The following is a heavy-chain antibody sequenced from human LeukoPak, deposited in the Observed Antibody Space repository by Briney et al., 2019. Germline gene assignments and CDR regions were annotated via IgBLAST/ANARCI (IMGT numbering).Heavy chain of an antibody. CDR3: ARAGYCSSTSCYRYFDY. D-gene: IGHD2-2*02. CDR1: GGSFSGYH. CDR2: INHSGST. Sequence: SETLSLTCAVCGGSFSGYHWSWIRQPPGKGLEWIGEINHSGSTNYNPSLKSRVTISVDTSKNQFSLKLSSVTAADTAVYYCARAGYCSSTSCYRYFDYWGQGTLVTVSS. V-gene: IGHV4-34*01. J-gene: IGHJ4*02.